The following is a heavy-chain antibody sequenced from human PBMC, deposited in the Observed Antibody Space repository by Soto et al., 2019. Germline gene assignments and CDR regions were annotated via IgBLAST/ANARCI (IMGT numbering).Heavy chain of an antibody. V-gene: IGHV3-33*01. D-gene: IGHD2-2*01. CDR1: GFTFSSYG. Sequence: QTVGSLRLSCAASGFTFSSYGMHWVRQAPGKGLEWVAVIWYDGSNKYYADSVKGRFTISRDNSKNTLYLQMNSLRAEDTAVYYCARDNCSSTSCYGLDYWGQGTMVTVYS. CDR3: ARDNCSSTSCYGLDY. J-gene: IGHJ4*02. CDR2: IWYDGSNK.